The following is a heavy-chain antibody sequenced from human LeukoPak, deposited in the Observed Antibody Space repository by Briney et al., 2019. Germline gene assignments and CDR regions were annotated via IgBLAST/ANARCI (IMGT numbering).Heavy chain of an antibody. V-gene: IGHV1-18*01. J-gene: IGHJ5*02. CDR2: ISGSNGNT. CDR3: TRDRRSASPNWFDP. Sequence: ASVKVSCKASGYTFTSYGISWVRQVPGQGLEWMGWISGSNGNTNYAQKVQGRVTMTTDTSTSTAFMELRSLRSDDTAVYFCTRDRRSASPNWFDPWGQGTLVTVSS. D-gene: IGHD2-2*01. CDR1: GYTFTSYG.